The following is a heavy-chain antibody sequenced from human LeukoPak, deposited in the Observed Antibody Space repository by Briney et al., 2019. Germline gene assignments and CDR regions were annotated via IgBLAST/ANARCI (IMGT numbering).Heavy chain of an antibody. Sequence: SGGSLRLSCSASGFPFGDYGMSWVRQAPGKGLEWVSYISRSSSTIYYADSVKGRFTISRDNAKNSLYLQMNSLRAEDTAVYYCARAKRNGFDIWGQGTMVTVSS. CDR3: ARAKRNGFDI. V-gene: IGHV3-48*01. J-gene: IGHJ3*02. CDR2: ISRSSSTI. CDR1: GFPFGDYG.